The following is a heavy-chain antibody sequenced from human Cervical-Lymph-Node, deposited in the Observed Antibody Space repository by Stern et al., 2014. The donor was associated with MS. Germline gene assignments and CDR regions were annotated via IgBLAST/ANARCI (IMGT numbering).Heavy chain of an antibody. J-gene: IGHJ3*01. CDR1: GYTFIDYY. CDR2: INLSDGAT. V-gene: IGHV1-46*03. CDR3: AREGADNDAFDV. Sequence: QVQLVQSGAEVKKPRASVTVSCRTSGYTFIDYYIHWVRQAPGQGLEWMGIINLSDGATTYAEKFQGRVTMTRDTSTNTAYMQLGSLTSEDTAVFFCAREGADNDAFDVWGQGTMVTVSS. D-gene: IGHD1-26*01.